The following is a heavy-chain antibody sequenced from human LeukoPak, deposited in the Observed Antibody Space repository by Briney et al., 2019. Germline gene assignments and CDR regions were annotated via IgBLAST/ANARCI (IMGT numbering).Heavy chain of an antibody. CDR2: IGGDSGYT. J-gene: IGHJ4*02. CDR1: GFTFSDYY. Sequence: GGSLRLSCAASGFTFSDYYMSWIRQAPGKGLEWVSYIGGDSGYTTYADSVKGRFTISRDNAKNSLYLQMNSLRVEDTDMYYCARFKLLRTLDFWGQGTLVTVSS. CDR3: ARFKLLRTLDF. V-gene: IGHV3-11*03. D-gene: IGHD3-10*01.